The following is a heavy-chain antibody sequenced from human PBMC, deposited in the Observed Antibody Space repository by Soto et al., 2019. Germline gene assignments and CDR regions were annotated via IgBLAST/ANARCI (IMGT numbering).Heavy chain of an antibody. CDR3: ARGIMGYNAMDV. V-gene: IGHV3-74*01. Sequence: EVQLVESGGDLVQPGGSLRLSCAASGFTLSNYWMHWVRQAPGKGLVWVSRIKSDGSGTIYADSVKGRFTISRDNARNTLYLHVNSLRAEDTALYYCARGIMGYNAMDVWGQGTTVTVSS. CDR2: IKSDGSGT. CDR1: GFTLSNYW. J-gene: IGHJ6*02.